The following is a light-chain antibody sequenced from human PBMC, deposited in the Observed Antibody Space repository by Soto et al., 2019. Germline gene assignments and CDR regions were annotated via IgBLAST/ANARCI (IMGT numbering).Light chain of an antibody. CDR2: AAS. CDR1: QPVTNY. CDR3: HLRYIAPWT. V-gene: IGKV1-39*01. Sequence: MTKYIGDRVTITCLASQPVTNYLSWYQQKPGKAPKLFIYAASRLQSGVPSRFSGGGSGTDFTLTISSLLPEDFATYYFHLRYIAPWTFGHATSVDIK. J-gene: IGKJ1*01.